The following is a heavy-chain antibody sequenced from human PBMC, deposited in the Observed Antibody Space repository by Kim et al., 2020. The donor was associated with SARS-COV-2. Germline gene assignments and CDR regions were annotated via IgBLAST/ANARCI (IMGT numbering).Heavy chain of an antibody. J-gene: IGHJ4*02. Sequence: TYHSPSIKGRLTISVDPSKNQFSLKLSSVSAADTAVYYCARDYDSSGYYDIWGQGILVTVSS. V-gene: IGHV4-31*02. CDR2: T. CDR3: ARDYDSSGYYDI. D-gene: IGHD3-22*01.